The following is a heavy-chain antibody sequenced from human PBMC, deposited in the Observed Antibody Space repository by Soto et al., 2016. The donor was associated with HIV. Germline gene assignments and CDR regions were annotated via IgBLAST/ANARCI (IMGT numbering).Heavy chain of an antibody. CDR2: ISGHNGNT. CDR1: GYTFISYG. Sequence: QVQLVQSGAEVKKPGASVKVSCEASGYTFISYGISWVRQAPGQGLEWMGWISGHNGNTNYAQKLQGRVTMTTDTSTRTAYMELRGLRSDDTAVYYCARDYYDSIGHQRPYGMDVWGQGTTVTVSS. V-gene: IGHV1-18*01. CDR3: ARDYYDSIGHQRPYGMDV. J-gene: IGHJ6*02. D-gene: IGHD3-22*01.